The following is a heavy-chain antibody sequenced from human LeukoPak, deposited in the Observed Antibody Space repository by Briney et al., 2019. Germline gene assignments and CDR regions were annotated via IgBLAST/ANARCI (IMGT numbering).Heavy chain of an antibody. CDR3: ARLRGNYFPDY. Sequence: PSETLSLTCTVSGDFISGYYWTWIRRPPGKGLEWIGYIYYSGSINYNPSLKSRLTISVDTSKNQFSLKLSSVTAADTAVYYCARLRGNYFPDYWGQGTLVTVSS. CDR1: GDFISGYY. J-gene: IGHJ4*02. V-gene: IGHV4-59*01. CDR2: IYYSGSI. D-gene: IGHD4-11*01.